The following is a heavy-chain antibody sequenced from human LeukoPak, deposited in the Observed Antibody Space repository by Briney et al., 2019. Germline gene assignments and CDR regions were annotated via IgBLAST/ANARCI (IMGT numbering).Heavy chain of an antibody. CDR2: IYHSGST. V-gene: IGHV4-30-2*01. CDR1: GGSISSGGYS. Sequence: PSQTLSLTCAVSGGSISSGGYSWSWLRQPPGKGLEWIGYIYHSGSTYYNPSLKSRVTISVDRSKNQFSLKLSSVTAADTAVYYCASTYCSGGSCFDYWGQGTLVTVSS. D-gene: IGHD2-15*01. CDR3: ASTYCSGGSCFDY. J-gene: IGHJ4*02.